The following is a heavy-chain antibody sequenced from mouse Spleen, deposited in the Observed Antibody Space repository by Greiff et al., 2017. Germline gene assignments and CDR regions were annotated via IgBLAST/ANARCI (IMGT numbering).Heavy chain of an antibody. J-gene: IGHJ4*01. D-gene: IGHD1-1*01. CDR1: GFTFSDYG. Sequence: EVQLVESGGGLVQPGGSLKLSCAASGFTFSDYGMAWVRQAPRKGPEWVAFISNLAYSIYYADTVMGRFTISRENAKNTLYLEMSSLRSEDTAMYYCARRGTVDYAMDYWGQGTSVTVSS. CDR3: ARRGTVDYAMDY. V-gene: IGHV5-15*01. CDR2: ISNLAYSI.